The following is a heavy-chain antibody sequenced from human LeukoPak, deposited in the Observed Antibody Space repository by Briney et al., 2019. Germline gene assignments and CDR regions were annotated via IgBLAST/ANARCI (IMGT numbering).Heavy chain of an antibody. V-gene: IGHV3-23*01. J-gene: IGHJ4*02. CDR1: GFTFTSYA. CDR2: ISGSGGRT. D-gene: IGHD4-17*01. Sequence: PGGSLRLSCAASGFTFTSYAVSWVRQAPGKGLEWISVISGSGGRTLYADSVRGRFTISRDNSKNTLFLHMNSLRAEDTAMYYCAKDHSHYGDLGYFDYWGQGTLVTVSS. CDR3: AKDHSHYGDLGYFDY.